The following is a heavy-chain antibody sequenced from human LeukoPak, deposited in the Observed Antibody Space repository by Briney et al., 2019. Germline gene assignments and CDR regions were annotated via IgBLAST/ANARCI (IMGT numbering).Heavy chain of an antibody. V-gene: IGHV4-59*12. J-gene: IGHJ4*02. CDR2: IYYSGST. CDR3: ARGALYCSGGSCYPGPFDY. CDR1: GGSISSYY. D-gene: IGHD2-15*01. Sequence: SETLSLTCTVSGGSISSYYWSWIRQPPGKGLEWIGYIYYSGSTDYNPSLKSRVTISVDTSKNQFSLKLSSVTAADTAVYYCARGALYCSGGSCYPGPFDYWGQGTLVTVSS.